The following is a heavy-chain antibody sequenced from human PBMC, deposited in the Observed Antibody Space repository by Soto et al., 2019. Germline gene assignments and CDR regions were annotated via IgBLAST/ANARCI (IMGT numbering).Heavy chain of an antibody. CDR3: ARQASGYYYGWFDP. V-gene: IGHV4-39*01. D-gene: IGHD3-22*01. J-gene: IGHJ5*02. Sequence: QLLLQESGPGLVKPSETLSLTCTVSGGSILDSTYYWAWIRQSPGKGLEWIGTIFYSGGTFYTPSLNSRVPMSVDTSNNQFSLKLSSVTAADTAVYYCARQASGYYYGWFDPWGQGTLVTVSS. CDR2: IFYSGGT. CDR1: GGSILDSTYY.